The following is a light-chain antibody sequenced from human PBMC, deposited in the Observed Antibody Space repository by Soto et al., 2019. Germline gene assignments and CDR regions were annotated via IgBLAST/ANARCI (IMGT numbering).Light chain of an antibody. V-gene: IGKV3-11*01. J-gene: IGKJ1*01. CDR1: QNINTR. CDR3: HKRQSWPRT. Sequence: EIVLTQSPATLSSFPGDRVTLSCRASQNINTRLAWYQHRPGQAPRLLIYQTSIRAAGIPSKFSASGTGTDFTLTISDVQPEDFAVYYCHKRQSWPRTFGQGTKLDI. CDR2: QTS.